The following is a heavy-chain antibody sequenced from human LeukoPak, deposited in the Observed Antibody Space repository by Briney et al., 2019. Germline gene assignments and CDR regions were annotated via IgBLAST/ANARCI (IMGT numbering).Heavy chain of an antibody. CDR1: GYTFTGYY. J-gene: IGHJ4*02. D-gene: IGHD3-22*01. V-gene: IGHV1-2*02. CDR2: INPNSGGT. Sequence: GASVKVSCTASGYTFTGYYMHWVRQAPGQGLEWMGWINPNSGGTNYAQKFQGRVTMTRDTSISTAYMELSMLRSDDTAVYYCARDNYYDSSGSFDYWGQGTLVTVSS. CDR3: ARDNYYDSSGSFDY.